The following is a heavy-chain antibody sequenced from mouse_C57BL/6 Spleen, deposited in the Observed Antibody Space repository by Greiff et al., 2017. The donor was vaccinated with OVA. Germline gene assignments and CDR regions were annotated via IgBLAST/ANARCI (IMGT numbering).Heavy chain of an antibody. J-gene: IGHJ4*01. CDR3: ARRSNLDYYAMDY. Sequence: VKLQESGAELAKPGASVKLSCKASGYTFTSYWMHWVKQRPGQGLEWIGYINPSSGYTKYNQKFKDKATLTADKSSSTAYMQPSSLTYEDSAVYYCARRSNLDYYAMDYWGQGTSVTVSS. V-gene: IGHV1-7*01. CDR1: GYTFTSYW. CDR2: INPSSGYT. D-gene: IGHD2-5*01.